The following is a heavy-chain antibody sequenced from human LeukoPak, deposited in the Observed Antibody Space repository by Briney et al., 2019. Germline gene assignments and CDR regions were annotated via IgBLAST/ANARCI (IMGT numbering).Heavy chain of an antibody. CDR1: GFTFSSYG. CDR2: IWYDGSNK. V-gene: IGHV3-33*01. J-gene: IGHJ4*02. D-gene: IGHD3-10*01. CDR3: ASYWYYYGSGIDY. Sequence: GGSLRLSCAASGFTFSSYGMHWVRQAPGKGLEWVAVIWYDGSNKYYADSVKGRFTISRDNSKNTLYLQMNSLRAEDTAVYYCASYWYYYGSGIDYWGQGTLVTVSS.